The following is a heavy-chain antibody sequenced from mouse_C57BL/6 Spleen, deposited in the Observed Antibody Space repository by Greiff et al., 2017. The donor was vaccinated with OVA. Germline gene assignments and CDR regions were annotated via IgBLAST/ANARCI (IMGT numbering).Heavy chain of an antibody. J-gene: IGHJ2*01. V-gene: IGHV1-82*01. CDR3: ASELNYFDY. Sequence: QVQLKESGPELVKPGASVKISCKASGYAFSSSWMNWVKQRPGKGLEWIGRIYPGDGDTNYNGKFKGKATLTADKSSSTAYMQLSSLTSEDSAVYFCASELNYFDYGGQGTTLTVSS. CDR1: GYAFSSSW. CDR2: IYPGDGDT.